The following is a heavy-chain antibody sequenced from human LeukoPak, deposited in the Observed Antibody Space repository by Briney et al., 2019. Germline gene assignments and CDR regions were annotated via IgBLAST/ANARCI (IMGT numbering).Heavy chain of an antibody. D-gene: IGHD3-9*01. V-gene: IGHV4-61*01. CDR2: IYYTGSA. CDR1: GGSVSSGSYY. Sequence: PSETLSLTCTVSGGSVSSGSYYWSWVRQPPGKELEWIGYIYYTGSANYNPSLKSRVTMSVATSRNQFSLRLTSVTAADTAIYHCARSPTVLRYFDWKYYFDHWGQGSLVTVSS. CDR3: ARSPTVLRYFDWKYYFDH. J-gene: IGHJ4*02.